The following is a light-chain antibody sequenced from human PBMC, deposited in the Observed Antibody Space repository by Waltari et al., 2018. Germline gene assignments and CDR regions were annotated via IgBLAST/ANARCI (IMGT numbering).Light chain of an antibody. CDR2: YAN. V-gene: IGKV1-17*01. CDR1: QGINSY. J-gene: IGKJ2*01. CDR3: QQGKSYPYT. Sequence: DIQMSQSPSSLSASVGDRVTITCRASQGINSYLNWYQQKPGKAPKLLIYYANSLPTGVPSRFSGSGSGTEFTLTIISLQPEDFATYYCQQGKSYPYTFGQGTKVDIK.